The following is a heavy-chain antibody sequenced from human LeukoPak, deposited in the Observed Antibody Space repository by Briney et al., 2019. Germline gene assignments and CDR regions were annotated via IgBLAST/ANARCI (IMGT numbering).Heavy chain of an antibody. Sequence: GGSLRLSCEASGFTFSSYGMHWVRQAPGKGLEWVAVIWYDGSDENYAESVKGRFTIFRDNSKNTLYLRMNGLRAEDTAVYYCARDKIGSSSWSYYFDYWGQGTLVTVSS. V-gene: IGHV3-33*01. J-gene: IGHJ4*02. D-gene: IGHD6-13*01. CDR2: IWYDGSDE. CDR1: GFTFSSYG. CDR3: ARDKIGSSSWSYYFDY.